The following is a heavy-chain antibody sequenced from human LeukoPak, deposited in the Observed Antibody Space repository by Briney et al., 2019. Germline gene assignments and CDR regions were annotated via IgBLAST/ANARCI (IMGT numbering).Heavy chain of an antibody. CDR3: ARDDGIDSSDPTPLGY. CDR1: GFTFSSYW. V-gene: IGHV3-7*01. D-gene: IGHD3-22*01. CDR2: IKQDGSEK. Sequence: PGGSLRLSCTASGFTFSSYWMSWVRPAPGKGLEWVANIKQDGSEKYYVDSVKGRFTISRDNAKNSLYPQMNSLRAEGTAVYYCARDDGIDSSDPTPLGYWGQGTPVTVSS. J-gene: IGHJ4*02.